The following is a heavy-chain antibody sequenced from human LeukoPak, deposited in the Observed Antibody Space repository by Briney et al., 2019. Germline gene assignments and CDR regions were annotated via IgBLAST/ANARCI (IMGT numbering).Heavy chain of an antibody. CDR1: GLTVSSNY. D-gene: IGHD4-11*01. J-gene: IGHJ3*02. CDR2: IYSGGST. V-gene: IGHV3-53*01. Sequence: GGSLRLSCAASGLTVSSNYMSWVRQAPGKGLEWVSVIYSGGSTYYADSVKGRFTISRDNSKNTLYLQMNSLRAEDTVVYYCARERDYPDAFDIWGQGTTVTVSS. CDR3: ARERDYPDAFDI.